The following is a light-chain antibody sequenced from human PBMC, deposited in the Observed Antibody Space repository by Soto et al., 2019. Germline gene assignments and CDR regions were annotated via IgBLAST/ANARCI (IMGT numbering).Light chain of an antibody. J-gene: IGKJ4*01. CDR2: AAS. CDR3: QQSYSTPLT. Sequence: DIQMTQSPSSLSVSVGDRVTITCRASQSIGGFLNWYQQKLGKAPKLLIYAASSLQSGVPSRFSGRGSGTDFTLTISRLQPEDFATYYCQQSYSTPLTFGGGTKVEIK. V-gene: IGKV1-39*01. CDR1: QSIGGF.